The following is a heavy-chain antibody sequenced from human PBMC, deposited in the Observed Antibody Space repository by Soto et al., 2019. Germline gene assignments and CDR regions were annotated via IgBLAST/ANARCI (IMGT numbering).Heavy chain of an antibody. V-gene: IGHV1-69*13. Sequence: ASVEVGCKASGGTLSNDAIIWGRLAHGQGLEWMGGILPIFGTPNYAQKFQGRLTISADEFSSTAYMELNILRSEDTAVYYCATPAEGLDTAMLKGLAHWGQRSLVTVSS. CDR3: ATPAEGLDTAMLKGLAH. CDR2: ILPIFGTP. D-gene: IGHD5-18*01. J-gene: IGHJ5*02. CDR1: GGTLSNDA.